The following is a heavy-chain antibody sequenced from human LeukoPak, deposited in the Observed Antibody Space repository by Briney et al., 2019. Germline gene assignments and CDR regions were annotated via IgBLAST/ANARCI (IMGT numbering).Heavy chain of an antibody. D-gene: IGHD2-15*01. J-gene: IGHJ4*02. V-gene: IGHV1-46*01. CDR3: ARDLGFAPSGYCSGGSCKN. CDR2: INPSGGST. CDR1: GYTFTSYG. Sequence: ASVKVSCKASGYTFTSYGISWVRQAPGQGLEWMGIINPSGGSTSYAQKFQGRVTMTRDTSTSTVYMELSSLRSEDTAVYYCARDLGFAPSGYCSGGSCKNWGQGTLVTVSS.